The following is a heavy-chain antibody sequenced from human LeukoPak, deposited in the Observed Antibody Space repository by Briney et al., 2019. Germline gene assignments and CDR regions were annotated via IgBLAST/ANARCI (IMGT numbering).Heavy chain of an antibody. V-gene: IGHV4-39*01. D-gene: IGHD3-3*01. CDR2: IYYSGST. Sequence: SETLSLTCTVSGGSISSSSYYWGWIRQPPGKGLEWIGSIYYSGSTYYNPSLKSRVTISVDTSKNQFSLKLSSVTAADTAVYYCARGHLYYDFWSGYHGAFDIWGQGTMVTVSS. CDR1: GGSISSSSYY. J-gene: IGHJ3*02. CDR3: ARGHLYYDFWSGYHGAFDI.